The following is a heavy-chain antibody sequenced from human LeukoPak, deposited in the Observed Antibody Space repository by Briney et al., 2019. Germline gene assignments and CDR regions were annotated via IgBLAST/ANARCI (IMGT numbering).Heavy chain of an antibody. Sequence: ASVKVSCKASGYTFTGYYMHWVREAPGQGLEWMGWINPNSGDTIYAQKFQGRVNMTRETSITTAYMELSRLTSVDTDMHYCARAAGFCRTTSCSAPFDYWGQGILVTVSS. CDR1: GYTFTGYY. CDR3: ARAAGFCRTTSCSAPFDY. V-gene: IGHV1-2*02. D-gene: IGHD2-2*03. CDR2: INPNSGDT. J-gene: IGHJ4*02.